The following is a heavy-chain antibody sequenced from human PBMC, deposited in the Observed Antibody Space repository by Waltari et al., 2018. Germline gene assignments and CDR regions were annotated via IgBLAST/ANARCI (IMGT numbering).Heavy chain of an antibody. J-gene: IGHJ4*02. V-gene: IGHV3-30-3*01. Sequence: QPGRSLRLSCAASGFTFSSYAMHWVRQAPGKGLEWVAVISYDGSNKYYADSVKGRFTISRDNSKNTLYLQMNSLRAEDTAVYYCARANSGWYGAEFDYWGQGTLVTVSS. D-gene: IGHD6-19*01. CDR3: ARANSGWYGAEFDY. CDR2: ISYDGSNK. CDR1: GFTFSSYA.